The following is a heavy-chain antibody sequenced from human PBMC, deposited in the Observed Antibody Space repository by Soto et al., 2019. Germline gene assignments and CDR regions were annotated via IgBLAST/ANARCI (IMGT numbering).Heavy chain of an antibody. D-gene: IGHD2-2*01. CDR1: GGSISSFY. J-gene: IGHJ6*02. CDR3: ARERRGCSTTSCYSYGLDV. Sequence: LETLSLTCTVSGGSISSFYWSWIRQPPGEGLEWIGYIYYSGSTDYNPSLKSRVTISVDTSKKQFSLNLRSVTAADSALYYCARERRGCSTTSCYSYGLDVWGQGTTVTVSS. CDR2: IYYSGST. V-gene: IGHV4-59*01.